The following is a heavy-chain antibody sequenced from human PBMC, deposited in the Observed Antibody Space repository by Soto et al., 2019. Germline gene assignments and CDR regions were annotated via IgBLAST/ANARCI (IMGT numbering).Heavy chain of an antibody. CDR3: THPSRYSAFDF. CDR2: IYWDDDK. D-gene: IGHD3-16*02. Sequence: QITLKESGPMLVNTTQTLTLTCTFAGFSLSSSGVSVGWIRHPPGKALEWLAHIYWDDDKRYRPSLKNRLIITKDTSKNLVMLTMTNMDQVNNATFYCTHPSRYSAFDFWGQGTMVAVSS. V-gene: IGHV2-5*02. J-gene: IGHJ3*01. CDR1: GFSLSSSGVS.